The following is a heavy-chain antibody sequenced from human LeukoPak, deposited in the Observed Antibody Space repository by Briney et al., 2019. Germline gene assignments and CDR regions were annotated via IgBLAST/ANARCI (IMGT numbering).Heavy chain of an antibody. CDR2: IYYSGST. CDR1: GGSISSYY. J-gene: IGHJ4*02. CDR3: ARGYSSSWPLDY. Sequence: SETLSLTCTVSGGSISSYYWSWIRQPPGKGLEWIGYIYYSGSTNYNPSLKSRDTISVDTSKNQFSLKLSSVTAADTAVYYCARGYSSSWPLDYWGQGTLVTVSS. V-gene: IGHV4-59*08. D-gene: IGHD6-13*01.